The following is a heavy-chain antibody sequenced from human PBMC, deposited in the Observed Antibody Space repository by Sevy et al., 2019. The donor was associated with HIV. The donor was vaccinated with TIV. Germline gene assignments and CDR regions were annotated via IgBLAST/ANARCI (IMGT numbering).Heavy chain of an antibody. CDR1: GFTFSSYE. D-gene: IGHD4-4*01. CDR3: ARDLPPSATTLAHFDY. Sequence: GGSLRLSCAASGFTFSSYEMNWVRQAPGKGLEWVSYISNSGTIISYSDSVMGRFTISRDNARKSVYLQMNSLRAEDTAVVYYARDLPPSATTLAHFDYWGQGTLVTVSS. J-gene: IGHJ4*02. V-gene: IGHV3-48*03. CDR2: ISNSGTII.